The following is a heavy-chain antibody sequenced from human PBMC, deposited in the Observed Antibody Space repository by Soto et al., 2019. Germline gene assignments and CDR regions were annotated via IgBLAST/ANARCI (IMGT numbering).Heavy chain of an antibody. CDR1: GYTFTSYG. D-gene: IGHD3-22*01. CDR2: ISAYNGNT. Sequence: ASVKVSWKASGYTFTSYGISWVRQAPGQGLEWMGWISAYNGNTNYAQKLQGRVTMTTDTSTSTAYMELRSLRSDDTAVYYCARGDYYDSSGPNAFDIRAQGTMVTVSS. J-gene: IGHJ3*02. V-gene: IGHV1-18*01. CDR3: ARGDYYDSSGPNAFDI.